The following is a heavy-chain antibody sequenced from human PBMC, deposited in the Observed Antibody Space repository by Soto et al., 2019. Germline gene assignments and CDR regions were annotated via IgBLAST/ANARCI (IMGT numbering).Heavy chain of an antibody. CDR2: ISGSGGST. CDR3: AKDQGSSWYEIDY. V-gene: IGHV3-23*01. D-gene: IGHD6-13*01. J-gene: IGHJ4*02. Sequence: EVQLLESGGGLVQPGGSLRLSCAASGFTFSNYAVTWVRQAPGKGLERVSIISGSGGSTYYADSVKGRFTISRDNSKNTLYLQMNSLRAEDTAVYYCAKDQGSSWYEIDYWGQGTLVTVSS. CDR1: GFTFSNYA.